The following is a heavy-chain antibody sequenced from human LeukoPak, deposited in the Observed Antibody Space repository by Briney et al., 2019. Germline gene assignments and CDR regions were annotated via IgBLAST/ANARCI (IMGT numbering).Heavy chain of an antibody. J-gene: IGHJ4*02. Sequence: GGSLRLSCAASGFTFSSYNMNWVRQAPGKGLEWVSSITTSSTYMYYADSVKGRFTISRDNAKNSLYLQMDSLRAEDTAVYYCARGATDVTLSYWGQGTLVTVSS. V-gene: IGHV3-21*01. CDR3: ARGATDVTLSY. CDR2: ITTSSTYM. CDR1: GFTFSSYN. D-gene: IGHD4-23*01.